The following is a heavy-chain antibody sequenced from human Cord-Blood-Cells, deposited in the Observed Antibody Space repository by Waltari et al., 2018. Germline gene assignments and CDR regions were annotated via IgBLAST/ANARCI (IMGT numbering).Heavy chain of an antibody. D-gene: IGHD2-2*01. Sequence: QGQLQQWGAGLVKPSETLSLTCAVSGGSFSGYYWSWIHQPPGKGLGWIGEINQSGSTNYNPSLTRRVTISVDTSKNQFSLKLSSVTAADTAVYYCARGRRDIVVVPAAIWFDPWGQGTLVTVSS. CDR3: ARGRRDIVVVPAAIWFDP. V-gene: IGHV4-34*01. CDR2: INQSGST. CDR1: GGSFSGYY. J-gene: IGHJ5*02.